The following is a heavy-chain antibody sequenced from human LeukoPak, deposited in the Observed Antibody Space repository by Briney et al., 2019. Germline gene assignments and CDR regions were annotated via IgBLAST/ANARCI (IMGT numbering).Heavy chain of an antibody. Sequence: SETLSLTCTVSGGSVSSGSYYWSWIRQPPGTGLEWIGEINHSGSTNYNPSLKSRVTISVDTSKNQFSLKLSSVTAADTAVYYCARGRGAAAAGVLDYWGQGTLVTVSS. J-gene: IGHJ4*02. CDR3: ARGRGAAAAGVLDY. D-gene: IGHD6-13*01. CDR2: INHSGST. V-gene: IGHV4-39*07. CDR1: GGSVSSGSYY.